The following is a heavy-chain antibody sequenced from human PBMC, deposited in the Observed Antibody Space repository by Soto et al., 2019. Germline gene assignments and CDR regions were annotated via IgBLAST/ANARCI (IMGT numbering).Heavy chain of an antibody. J-gene: IGHJ4*02. V-gene: IGHV4-61*01. CDR3: ARDKGGYYDSSGYVDY. CDR2: IYYSGST. CDR1: GGSVSSGSYY. D-gene: IGHD3-22*01. Sequence: SETLSLTCTVSGGSVSSGSYYWSWIRRPPGKGLEWIGYIYYSGSTNHNPSLKSRVTISVDTSKNQFSLKLSSVTAADTAVYYCARDKGGYYDSSGYVDYWGQGTLVTVSS.